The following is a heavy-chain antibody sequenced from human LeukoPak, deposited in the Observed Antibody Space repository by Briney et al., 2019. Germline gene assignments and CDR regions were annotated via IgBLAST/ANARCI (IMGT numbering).Heavy chain of an antibody. J-gene: IGHJ4*02. CDR3: VRGSPAIPELFDY. CDR1: GFTFSTYW. CDR2: INGDGSDT. D-gene: IGHD1-7*01. Sequence: QPGGSLRLSCAASGFTFSTYWMHWARQAPGKGLVWVSRINGDGSDTSYADSVKGRLTISRDNAKNTLYLQMNSLRAEDTAVYYCVRGSPAIPELFDYWGQGTPVTVSS. V-gene: IGHV3-74*01.